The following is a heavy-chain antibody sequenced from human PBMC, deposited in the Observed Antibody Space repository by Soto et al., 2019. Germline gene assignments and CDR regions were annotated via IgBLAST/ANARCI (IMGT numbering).Heavy chain of an antibody. V-gene: IGHV3-11*03. CDR2: INSSSSYT. CDR3: ARIIAAAGGRRYFDL. J-gene: IGHJ2*01. CDR1: GFTFSDYY. Sequence: GGSLRLSCAASGFTFSDYYMSWIRQAPGKGLECISYINSSSSYTNYADSVKGRFTISRDNAKNSLYLQMNSLRAEDTAVYYCARIIAAAGGRRYFDLWGRGSLVTIS. D-gene: IGHD6-13*01.